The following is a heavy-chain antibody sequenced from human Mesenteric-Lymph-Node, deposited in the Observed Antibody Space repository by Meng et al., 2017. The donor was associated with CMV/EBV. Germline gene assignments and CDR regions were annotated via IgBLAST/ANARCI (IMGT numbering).Heavy chain of an antibody. CDR3: ATGYRAFFDF. J-gene: IGHJ4*02. CDR1: GGSFSGYY. Sequence: SETLSLTCAVYGGSFSGYYWSWIRQPPGKGLEWIGEINHSGSTNYNPSLKNRVTVSVDTSKNNFSLRLTSVTAADTAVYYCATGYRAFFDFWGLGSLVTVSS. CDR2: INHSGST. D-gene: IGHD3-9*01. V-gene: IGHV4-34*01.